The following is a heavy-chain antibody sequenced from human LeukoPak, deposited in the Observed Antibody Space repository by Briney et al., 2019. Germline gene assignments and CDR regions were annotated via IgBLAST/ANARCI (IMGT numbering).Heavy chain of an antibody. J-gene: IGHJ5*02. V-gene: IGHV1-69*13. D-gene: IGHD6-19*01. Sequence: GASVKVSCKASGGTFSSYAISWVRQAPGQGLEWMGGIIPIFGTANYAQKFQGRVTITADESTSTAYMELSSLRSEDTAVYYCARAVAGTYWFDPWGQGTLVTVSS. CDR2: IIPIFGTA. CDR1: GGTFSSYA. CDR3: ARAVAGTYWFDP.